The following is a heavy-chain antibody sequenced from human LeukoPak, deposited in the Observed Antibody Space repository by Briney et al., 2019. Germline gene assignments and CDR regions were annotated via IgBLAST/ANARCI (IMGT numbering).Heavy chain of an antibody. CDR3: ARDCGVTWPSSDY. V-gene: IGHV3-21*01. CDR1: GFTFSSYS. CDR2: ISSSSSYI. D-gene: IGHD3-10*01. Sequence: GGSLRLSCAASGFTFSSYSMNWVRQAPGKGLEWVSSISSSSSYIYYADSVKGRFTISRDNTKNSLYLQMNSLRAEDTAVYYCARDCGVTWPSSDYWGQGTLVTVSS. J-gene: IGHJ4*02.